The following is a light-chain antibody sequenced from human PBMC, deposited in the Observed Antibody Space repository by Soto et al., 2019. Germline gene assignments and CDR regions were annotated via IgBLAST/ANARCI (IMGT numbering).Light chain of an antibody. CDR2: ESS. Sequence: QSALTQPASVSGSPGQSITISCTGTSSDVGSYNLFSWYQQYPAKATKLMIYESSKRPSGVSSRFSASKSGNTASLTMSGLQAEDEAYYYCCSYAGYSTLVFGGGTKLTVL. CDR1: SSDVGSYNL. CDR3: CSYAGYSTLV. V-gene: IGLV2-23*01. J-gene: IGLJ2*01.